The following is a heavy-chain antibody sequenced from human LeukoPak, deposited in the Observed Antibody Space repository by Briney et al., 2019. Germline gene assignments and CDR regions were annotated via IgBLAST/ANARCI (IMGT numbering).Heavy chain of an antibody. V-gene: IGHV4-61*02. CDR1: GGSISSGSYY. D-gene: IGHD3-10*01. Sequence: SETLSLTCTVSGGSISSGSYYWSWIRQPAGKGLEWIGRIYTSGSTNYNPSLKSRVTISVDPSKNQFSLKLSSVTAADTAVYYCARRVGRYFGERAYYYNYMDVWGKGTTVTISS. CDR3: ARRVGRYFGERAYYYNYMDV. CDR2: IYTSGST. J-gene: IGHJ6*03.